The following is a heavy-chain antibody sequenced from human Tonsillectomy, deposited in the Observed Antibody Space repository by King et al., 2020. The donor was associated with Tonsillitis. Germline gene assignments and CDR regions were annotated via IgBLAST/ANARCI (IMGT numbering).Heavy chain of an antibody. J-gene: IGHJ4*02. Sequence: VQLVESGGGLVQPGGSLKLSCAASGFTFSGYAVHWVRQASGKGLEWVGRIRSKANSYGTAYAASVKGRFTISRDDSKNTAYLQMNSLKTEDTAVYYCTDSVSGSAQAFDYWAQGTLVTVSS. CDR3: TDSVSGSAQAFDY. CDR2: IRSKANSYGT. V-gene: IGHV3-73*01. CDR1: GFTFSGYA. D-gene: IGHD6-19*01.